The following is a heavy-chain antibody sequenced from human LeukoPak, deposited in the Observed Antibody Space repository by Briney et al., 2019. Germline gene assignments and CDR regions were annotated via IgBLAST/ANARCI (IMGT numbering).Heavy chain of an antibody. CDR1: GGSFSGYY. CDR3: ARGRVYYGSGSYYAGCDY. V-gene: IGHV4-34*01. Sequence: SETLSLTCAVYGGSFSGYYWSWIRQPPGKGLEWIGEINHSGSTNYNPSLKSRVTISVDTSKNQFSLKLSSVTAADTAVYYCARGRVYYGSGSYYAGCDYWGQGTPVTVSS. D-gene: IGHD3-10*01. J-gene: IGHJ4*02. CDR2: INHSGST.